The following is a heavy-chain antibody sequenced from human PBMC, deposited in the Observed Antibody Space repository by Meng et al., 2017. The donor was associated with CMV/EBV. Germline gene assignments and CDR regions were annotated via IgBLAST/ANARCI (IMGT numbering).Heavy chain of an antibody. V-gene: IGHV3-7*01. CDR2: IKQDGSEK. D-gene: IGHD1-7*01. CDR3: ARDRTTGAFDI. CDR1: GFTFSSYW. J-gene: IGHJ3*02. Sequence: GESLKISCAASGFTFSSYWMSWVRQAPGKGLEWVANIKQDGSEKYYVDSVKGRFTISRDNAKNSLYLQMNSLRAEDTAVYYCARDRTTGAFDIWGQGTMVTVSS.